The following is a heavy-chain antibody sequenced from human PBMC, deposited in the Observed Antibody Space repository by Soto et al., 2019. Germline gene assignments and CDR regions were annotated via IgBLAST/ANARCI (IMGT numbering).Heavy chain of an antibody. CDR3: AGDRYYGSGSYSYWERDDY. CDR2: IITILGIA. V-gene: IGHV1-69*08. Sequence: QVQLVQSGAEVKKPGSSVKVSCKASGGTFSSYTISWVRQGPGQGLEWMGRIITILGIANYAQKFQGRVTVTADKSTSTAYMELSSLRSDDPGVYYCAGDRYYGSGSYSYWERDDYVGQGTLVTVSS. CDR1: GGTFSSYT. J-gene: IGHJ4*02. D-gene: IGHD3-10*01.